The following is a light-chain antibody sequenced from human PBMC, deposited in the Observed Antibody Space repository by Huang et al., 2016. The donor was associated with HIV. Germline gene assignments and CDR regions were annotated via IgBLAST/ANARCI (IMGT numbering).Light chain of an antibody. CDR1: QSVSSSY. J-gene: IGKJ3*01. V-gene: IGKV3-20*01. CDR3: QQYGSSPFT. CDR2: GAS. Sequence: EIVLTQSPGTLSLSPGERATLSCRASQSVSSSYLAWYQQKPGQAPRLLIYGASPRATGIPDRVSGSGSGTDFTLTISRLEPEDFVVYYCQQYGSSPFTFGPGTKVDI.